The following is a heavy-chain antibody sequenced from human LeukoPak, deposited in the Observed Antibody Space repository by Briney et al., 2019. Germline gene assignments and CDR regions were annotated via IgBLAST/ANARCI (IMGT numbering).Heavy chain of an antibody. CDR1: GGSFSGYY. CDR3: ARGPTSGCSSTSCYTGWFDP. D-gene: IGHD2-2*02. V-gene: IGHV4-34*01. Sequence: SETLSLTCAVYGGSFSGYYWSWIRQPPGKGLEWIGEINHSGSTNYNPSLKSRVTISVDTSKNQFSLELSSVTAADTAVYYCARGPTSGCSSTSCYTGWFDPWGQGTLVTVS. CDR2: INHSGST. J-gene: IGHJ5*02.